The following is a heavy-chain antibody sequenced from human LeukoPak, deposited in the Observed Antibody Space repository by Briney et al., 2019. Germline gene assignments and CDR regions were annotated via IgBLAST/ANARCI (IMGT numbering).Heavy chain of an antibody. Sequence: GGSLRLSCAASGFTFSSYAMHWVRQAPGKGLEWVAVISYDGSNKYYADSVKGRFTISRNNSKNTLYLQMNSLRAEDTAVYYCARSLSTVTPFGYWGQGTLVTVSS. CDR1: GFTFSSYA. CDR2: ISYDGSNK. J-gene: IGHJ4*02. CDR3: ARSLSTVTPFGY. V-gene: IGHV3-30*04. D-gene: IGHD4-17*01.